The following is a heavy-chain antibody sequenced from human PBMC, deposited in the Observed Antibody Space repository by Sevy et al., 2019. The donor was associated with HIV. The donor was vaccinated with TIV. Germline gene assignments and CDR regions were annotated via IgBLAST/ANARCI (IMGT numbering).Heavy chain of an antibody. CDR1: GFTFSSYG. D-gene: IGHD2-15*01. CDR3: ARDRVAAKDY. Sequence: GGSLRLSCAASGFTFSSYGMHWVRQAPGKGREWVAVIWYDGSNKYYADSVKGRFTISRDNSKNTLYLQMNSLRAEDTAVYYCARDRVAAKDYWGQGTLVTVSS. CDR2: IWYDGSNK. J-gene: IGHJ4*02. V-gene: IGHV3-33*01.